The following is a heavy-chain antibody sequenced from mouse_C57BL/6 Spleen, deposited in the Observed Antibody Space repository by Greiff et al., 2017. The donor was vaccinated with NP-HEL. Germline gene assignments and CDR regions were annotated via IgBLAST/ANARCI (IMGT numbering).Heavy chain of an antibody. V-gene: IGHV1-82*01. CDR2: IYPGDGDT. CDR3: ASSSYRDYYAMDY. CDR1: GYAFSSSW. Sequence: QVQLQPSGPELVKPGASVKISCKASGYAFSSSWMNWVKQRPGKGLEWIGRIYPGDGDTNSHGKFKGKATLTADKSSSTAYMQLSSLTSEDSAVYFCASSSYRDYYAMDYWGQGTSVTVSS. J-gene: IGHJ4*01. D-gene: IGHD1-1*01.